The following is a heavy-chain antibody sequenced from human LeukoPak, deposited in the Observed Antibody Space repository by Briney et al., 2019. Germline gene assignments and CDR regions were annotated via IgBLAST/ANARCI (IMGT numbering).Heavy chain of an antibody. V-gene: IGHV3-53*01. CDR1: GFTVSSNS. Sequence: PGGSLRLSCTVSGFTVSSNSMSWVRQAPGKGLEWVSVIYSGGSTYYADSVKGRFTISRDNSKNTLYLQMNSLRAEDTAVYYCARVDILTGYAVPDYWGQGTLVTVSS. CDR3: ARVDILTGYAVPDY. J-gene: IGHJ4*02. CDR2: IYSGGST. D-gene: IGHD3-9*01.